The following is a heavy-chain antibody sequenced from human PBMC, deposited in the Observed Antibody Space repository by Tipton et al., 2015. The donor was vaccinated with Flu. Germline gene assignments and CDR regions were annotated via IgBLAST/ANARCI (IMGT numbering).Heavy chain of an antibody. D-gene: IGHD3-9*01. CDR3: ARDGPDIRRMLY. CDR2: VYYTGRT. J-gene: IGHJ4*02. Sequence: TLSLTCTVAGGSMNSGFYFWTWIRQHPGKGLEKIGSVYYTGRTYYNSSLIDRVTISVDTTKNQFSLRLISVTAADTAVYYCARDGPDIRRMLYWGQGALVTVSS. CDR1: GGSMNSGFYF. V-gene: IGHV4-39*07.